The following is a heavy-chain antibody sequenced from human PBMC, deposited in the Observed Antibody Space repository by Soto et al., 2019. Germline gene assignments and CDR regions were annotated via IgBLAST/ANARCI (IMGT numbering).Heavy chain of an antibody. J-gene: IGHJ4*02. CDR1: GYSFTIYW. V-gene: IGHV5-10-1*01. Sequence: GESLKISCKGSGYSFTIYWISWVRQMPGKGLEWMGRIDPSDSYTNYSPSFQGHVTISADRSISTAYLQWSSLKASDTAMYYCARVRAQYEHPDYWGQGTLVTVSS. D-gene: IGHD3-16*01. CDR3: ARVRAQYEHPDY. CDR2: IDPSDSYT.